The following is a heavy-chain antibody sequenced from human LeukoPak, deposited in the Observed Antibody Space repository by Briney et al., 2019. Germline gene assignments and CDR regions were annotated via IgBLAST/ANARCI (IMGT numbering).Heavy chain of an antibody. CDR1: GGSISSYY. D-gene: IGHD3-16*02. J-gene: IGHJ6*03. V-gene: IGHV4-59*01. CDR2: IYYSGST. CDR3: ARLVYDYVWGSYPYYYYYMDV. Sequence: SETLSLTCTVSGGSISSYYWSWIRQPPGKGLEWIGYIYYSGSTNYNPPLKSRVTISVDTSKNQFSLKLSSVTAADTAVYYCARLVYDYVWGSYPYYYYYMDVWGKGTTVTVSS.